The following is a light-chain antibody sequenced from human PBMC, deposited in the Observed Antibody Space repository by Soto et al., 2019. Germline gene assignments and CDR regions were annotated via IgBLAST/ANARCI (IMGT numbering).Light chain of an antibody. CDR2: SND. V-gene: IGLV1-44*01. CDR3: AAWDDSLNGWV. J-gene: IGLJ3*02. CDR1: SSNIGSNT. Sequence: QSVLTQPPSASGTPGQRVTISCSGSSSNIGSNTVNWYQQLPGTAPKLLSYSNDQRPSGVPDRFSGSESGTSASLAISGLQSEDEADYYCAAWDDSLNGWVFGGGTKVTVL.